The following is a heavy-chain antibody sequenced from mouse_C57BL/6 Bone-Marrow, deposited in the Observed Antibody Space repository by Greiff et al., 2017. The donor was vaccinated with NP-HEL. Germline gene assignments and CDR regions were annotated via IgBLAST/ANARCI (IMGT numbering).Heavy chain of an antibody. V-gene: IGHV7-3*01. CDR1: GFTFTDYY. J-gene: IGHJ2*01. CDR3: ARSTYYSNYYFDY. Sequence: DVKLVESGGGLVQPGGSLSLSCAASGFTFTDYYMSWVRQPPGKALEWLGFIRNKANGYTTEYSASVKGRFTISRDNSQSILYLQMNALRAEDSATYYCARSTYYSNYYFDYWGQGTTLTVSS. CDR2: IRNKANGYTT. D-gene: IGHD2-5*01.